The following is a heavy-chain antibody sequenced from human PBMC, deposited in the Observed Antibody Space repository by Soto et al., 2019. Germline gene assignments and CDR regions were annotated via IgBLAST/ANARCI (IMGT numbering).Heavy chain of an antibody. V-gene: IGHV3-21*03. J-gene: IGHJ6*02. CDR3: ARDRGYDAHDYYYNAMDV. Sequence: GGSLRLSCVASGFTFRTYTMNWVRQAPGKGLEWVSGIRGFSPYTFYAESVKGRFTISRDNAKDSLYLQMNSLGVEDTAVYYCARDRGYDAHDYYYNAMDVWGQGTTVTVSS. D-gene: IGHD2-15*01. CDR2: IRGFSPYT. CDR1: GFTFRTYT.